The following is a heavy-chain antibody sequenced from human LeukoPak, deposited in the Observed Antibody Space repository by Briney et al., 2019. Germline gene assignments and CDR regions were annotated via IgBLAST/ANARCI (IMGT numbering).Heavy chain of an antibody. V-gene: IGHV3-21*01. J-gene: IGHJ4*02. Sequence: GGSLRLSCAASGFTFSSYSMNWVRQAPGKGLEWVSSISSSSSYIYYADSVKGRFTISRDNAKNSVHLQVNSLRAEDTAVYYCAREMLVIPAAVDYWGQGTLVTVSS. CDR1: GFTFSSYS. D-gene: IGHD2-2*01. CDR3: AREMLVIPAAVDY. CDR2: ISSSSSYI.